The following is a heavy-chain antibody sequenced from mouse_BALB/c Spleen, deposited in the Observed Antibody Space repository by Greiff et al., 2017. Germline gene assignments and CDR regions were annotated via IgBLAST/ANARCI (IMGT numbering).Heavy chain of an antibody. CDR3: NAGCYVNLGAMDY. V-gene: IGHV14-4*02. J-gene: IGHJ4*01. D-gene: IGHD2-1*01. CDR1: GFNIKDYY. Sequence: VHVKQSGAELVRSGASVKLSCTASGFNIKDYYMHWVKQRPEQGLEWIGWIDPENGDTEYAPKFQGKATMTADTSSNTAYLQLSSLTSEDTAVYYCNAGCYVNLGAMDYWGQGTSVTVSS. CDR2: IDPENGDT.